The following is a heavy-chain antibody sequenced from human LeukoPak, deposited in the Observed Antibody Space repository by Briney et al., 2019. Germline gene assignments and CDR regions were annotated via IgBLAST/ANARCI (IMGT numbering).Heavy chain of an antibody. CDR3: ASRLHNWNFGDY. J-gene: IGHJ4*02. CDR2: IYYSGST. V-gene: IGHV4-39*01. Sequence: PSETLSLTCTVSGGSIISSSYYWGWIRQPPGKGLEWIGNIYYSGSTYYNPSLKSRVTMSVDTSKNQFSLKLSSVTAADTAVYYCASRLHNWNFGDYWGQGTLVTVSS. CDR1: GGSIISSSYY. D-gene: IGHD1-7*01.